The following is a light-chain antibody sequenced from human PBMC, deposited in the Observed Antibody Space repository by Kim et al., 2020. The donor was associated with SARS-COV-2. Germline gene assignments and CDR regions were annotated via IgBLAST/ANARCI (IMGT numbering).Light chain of an antibody. J-gene: IGLJ6*01. CDR3: QSYDSSNNV. V-gene: IGLV6-57*02. CDR1: GGSSASKY. CDR2: EDN. Sequence: GQRVTSSCTGGGGSSASKYVRWCQQRPGSAPTTVVYEDNQRPSGVPDRFSGSIDSSSNSASLTISGLKTEDEADYYCQSYDSSNNVFGSGTKVTVL.